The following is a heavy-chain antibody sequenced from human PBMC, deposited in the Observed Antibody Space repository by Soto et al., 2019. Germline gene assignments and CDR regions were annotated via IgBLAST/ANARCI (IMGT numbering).Heavy chain of an antibody. D-gene: IGHD3-22*01. CDR1: GGTFSSYA. V-gene: IGHV1-69*13. CDR2: IIPIFGTA. Sequence: SVKVSCKASGGTFSSYAISWVRQAPGQGLEWMGGIIPIFGTANYAQKFQGRVTITADESTSTAYMELSSLRSEDTAVYYCARDSNPYYYDSSGTLDYWGQGTLVTVSS. J-gene: IGHJ4*02. CDR3: ARDSNPYYYDSSGTLDY.